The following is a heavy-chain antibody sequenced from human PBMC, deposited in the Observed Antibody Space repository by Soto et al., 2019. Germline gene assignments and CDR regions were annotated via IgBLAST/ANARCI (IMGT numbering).Heavy chain of an antibody. V-gene: IGHV1-2*04. D-gene: IGHD2-21*01. CDR2: INPNSGGT. J-gene: IGHJ6*02. Sequence: ASVKVSCKSSGYTFTGYYMHWVRQAPGQGLEWMGWINPNSGGTNYAQKFQGWVTMTRDTSISTADMELSRLRSDDTAVYYCARSMRNYYYGMDVWGQGTTVTVSS. CDR1: GYTFTGYY. CDR3: ARSMRNYYYGMDV.